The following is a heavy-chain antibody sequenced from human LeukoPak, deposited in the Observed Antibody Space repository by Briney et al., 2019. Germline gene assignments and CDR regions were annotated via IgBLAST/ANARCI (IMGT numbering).Heavy chain of an antibody. CDR3: ARQTRITMVRGAPSTAWFDP. Sequence: SETLSLTCTVSGGSISSSSYYWGWIRQPPGKGLEWIGSICYSGSTYYNPSLKSRVTISVDTSKNQFSLKLSSVTAADTAVYYCARQTRITMVRGAPSTAWFDPWGQGTLVTVSS. CDR1: GGSISSSSYY. J-gene: IGHJ5*02. D-gene: IGHD3-10*01. CDR2: ICYSGST. V-gene: IGHV4-39*07.